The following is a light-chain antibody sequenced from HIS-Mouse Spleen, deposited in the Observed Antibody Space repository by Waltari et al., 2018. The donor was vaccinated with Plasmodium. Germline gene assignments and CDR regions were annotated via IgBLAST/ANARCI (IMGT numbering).Light chain of an antibody. CDR2: EVS. V-gene: IGLV2-14*01. Sequence: QSALTQPASVSGSPGQSITISCTGTSSDVGGYNYVSWYQQHPGKAPKLMIYEVSNRPSGFSKRFSGSKSGNTASLTISALQAEDEADYYCSSYTSSSTPRCVFGTVTKVTVL. CDR1: SSDVGGYNY. J-gene: IGLJ1*01. CDR3: SSYTSSSTPRCV.